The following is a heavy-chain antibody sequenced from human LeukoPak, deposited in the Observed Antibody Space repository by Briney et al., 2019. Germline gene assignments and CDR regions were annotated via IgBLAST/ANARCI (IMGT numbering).Heavy chain of an antibody. J-gene: IGHJ3*02. CDR3: ARERFLEWLLYGDAFDI. CDR1: GYAFTGYY. CDR2: INPNSGGT. D-gene: IGHD3-3*01. V-gene: IGHV1-2*02. Sequence: GASVKVSCXAPGYAFTGYYMHWVRQAPGQGLEWMGWINPNSGGTNYAQKFQGRVTMTRDTSISTAYMELSRLRSDDTAVYYCARERFLEWLLYGDAFDIWGQGTMVTVSS.